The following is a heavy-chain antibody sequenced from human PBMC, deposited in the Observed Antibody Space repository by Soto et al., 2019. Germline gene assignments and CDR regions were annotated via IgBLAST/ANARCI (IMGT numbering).Heavy chain of an antibody. J-gene: IGHJ6*01. CDR1: GASISSSNW. CDR2: IYHSGST. CDR3: ARVRPAGGPALDV. D-gene: IGHD6-13*01. Sequence: QVQLQESGPGLVKPSGTLSLTCAVSGASISSSNWWRWVRQPPAKGLEWNGEIYHSGSTTYNPTLKSRVTKSVDKAKRQGPLKPRSVTAADTDEYYCARVRPAGGPALDVWGQGTTVTDAS. V-gene: IGHV4-4*02.